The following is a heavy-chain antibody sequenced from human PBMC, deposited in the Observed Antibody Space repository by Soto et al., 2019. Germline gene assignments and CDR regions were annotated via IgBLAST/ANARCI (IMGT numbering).Heavy chain of an antibody. D-gene: IGHD6-6*01. CDR3: AKDGIAARNPYFDY. Sequence: AGGSLRLSCAASGFPFSTTAMSWVRQAPGKGLEWVSAISGSGGSTYYADSVKGRFTISRDNSKNTLYLQMNSLRAEDTAVYYCAKDGIAARNPYFDYWGQGTLVTVSS. J-gene: IGHJ4*02. CDR2: ISGSGGST. V-gene: IGHV3-23*01. CDR1: GFPFSTTA.